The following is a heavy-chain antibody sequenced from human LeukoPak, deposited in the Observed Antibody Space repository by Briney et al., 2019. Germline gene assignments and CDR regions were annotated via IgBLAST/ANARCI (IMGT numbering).Heavy chain of an antibody. CDR1: GYSFTTYW. V-gene: IGHV5-51*01. CDR2: IYPGDSDT. D-gene: IGHD3-22*01. CDR3: ARFGYDSSGYYYGFDY. Sequence: GESLKISCMGSGYSFTTYWIGWVRQMPGKGLEWMGIIYPGDSDTRYSPSFQGQVTISADKSISTAYLQWSSLKASDTAMYYCARFGYDSSGYYYGFDYWGQGTLVTVSS. J-gene: IGHJ4*02.